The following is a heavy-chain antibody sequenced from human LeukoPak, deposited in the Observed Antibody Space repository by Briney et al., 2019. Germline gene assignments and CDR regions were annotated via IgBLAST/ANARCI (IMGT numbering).Heavy chain of an antibody. Sequence: PSETLSLTCAVSGYSITSGYYWGWIRQPPGKGLEWIGSMYHSGSTYYSPSLKSRVTISVDTSKNQFSLKLNSVTAADTAVYYCARVKGYYGSGSYPWFDPWGQGTLVAVSS. D-gene: IGHD3-10*01. CDR3: ARVKGYYGSGSYPWFDP. CDR1: GYSITSGYY. CDR2: MYHSGST. J-gene: IGHJ5*02. V-gene: IGHV4-38-2*01.